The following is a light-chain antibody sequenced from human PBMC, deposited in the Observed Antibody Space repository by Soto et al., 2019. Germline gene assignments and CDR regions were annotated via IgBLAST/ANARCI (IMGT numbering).Light chain of an antibody. CDR2: GAS. CDR3: NESGSTPQT. V-gene: IGKV3-20*01. Sequence: WTRCIGIVSLSPGEIASVSFSASQSVSGHLAWYQQKPGQPPRLLIYGASSRATGIPDRFSGSGSGTDFTLTIGRLEPEDFALYFCNESGSTPQTFGEGTKVDIK. CDR1: QSVSGH. J-gene: IGKJ1*01.